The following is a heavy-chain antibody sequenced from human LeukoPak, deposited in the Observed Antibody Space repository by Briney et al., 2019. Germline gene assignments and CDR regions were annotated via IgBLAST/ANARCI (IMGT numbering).Heavy chain of an antibody. CDR2: INPSGGSA. J-gene: IGHJ4*02. V-gene: IGHV1-46*01. D-gene: IGHD3-22*01. Sequence: ASVKVSCKASGYTLTSFYIHWVRQAPGQGLEWMGIINPSGGSATYAQKFQGRVTMTRDTSTSTAYMELSSPRSEDTAVYYCASTPTTYYYDSSGYPFDYWGQGTLVTVSS. CDR1: GYTLTSFY. CDR3: ASTPTTYYYDSSGYPFDY.